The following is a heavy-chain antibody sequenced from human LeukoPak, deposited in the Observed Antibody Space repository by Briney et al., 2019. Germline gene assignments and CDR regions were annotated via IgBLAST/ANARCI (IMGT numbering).Heavy chain of an antibody. CDR1: GGSFSGYY. V-gene: IGHV4-34*01. D-gene: IGHD4-11*01. Sequence: SETLSLACAVYGGSFSGYYWSWIRQPPGKGLEWIGEINHSGSTNYNPSLKSRVTISVDTSKNQFSLKLSSVTAADTAVYYCASGHDYSNHGAPVVDYWGQGTLVTVSS. CDR2: INHSGST. J-gene: IGHJ4*02. CDR3: ASGHDYSNHGAPVVDY.